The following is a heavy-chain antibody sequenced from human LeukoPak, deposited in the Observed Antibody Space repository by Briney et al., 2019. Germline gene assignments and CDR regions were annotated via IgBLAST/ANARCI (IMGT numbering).Heavy chain of an antibody. D-gene: IGHD5-12*01. CDR1: GGSISSYY. CDR3: ARVVIVDISNWFDP. CDR2: IYTRGST. Sequence: SETLSLTCTVSGGSISSYYWSWIRQPAGKGLEWIGRIYTRGSTNYNPSLKSRVTMSVDTSKNQFSLKLSSVTAADTAVYYCARVVIVDISNWFDPWGQGTLVTVSS. J-gene: IGHJ5*02. V-gene: IGHV4-4*07.